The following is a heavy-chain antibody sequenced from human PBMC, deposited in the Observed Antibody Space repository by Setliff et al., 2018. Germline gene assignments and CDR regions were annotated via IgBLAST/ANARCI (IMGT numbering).Heavy chain of an antibody. V-gene: IGHV4-39*07. D-gene: IGHD3-16*01. CDR3: ASQGEMITPWGYGMDV. CDR1: GGSISSGDYY. CDR2: IYHSGST. Sequence: SETLSLTCTVSGGSISSGDYYWSWIRQPPGKGLEWIGSIYHSGSTYYNPSLKSRVTISVDRSKNQFSLKLSSVTAADTAVYYCASQGEMITPWGYGMDVWGQGTTVTVSS. J-gene: IGHJ6*02.